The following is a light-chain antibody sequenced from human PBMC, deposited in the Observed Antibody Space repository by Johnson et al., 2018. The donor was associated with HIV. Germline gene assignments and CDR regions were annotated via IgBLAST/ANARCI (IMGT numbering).Light chain of an antibody. CDR3: ETWDSSLSGG. CDR1: SSNIGNNY. V-gene: IGLV1-51*01. CDR2: DND. Sequence: QSVLTQPPSVSAAPGQKVTISCSGSSSNIGNNYVSWYQQVPGTAPKLLIYDNDKRPSGIPDRFSGSKSGTSATLGITGLQTGDEADYYCETWDSSLSGGFGTGTKVTVL. J-gene: IGLJ1*01.